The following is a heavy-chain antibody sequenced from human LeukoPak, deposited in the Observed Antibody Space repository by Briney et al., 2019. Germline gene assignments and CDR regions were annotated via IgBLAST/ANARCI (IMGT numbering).Heavy chain of an antibody. CDR3: ARGSSLSGSGKPLDI. J-gene: IGHJ3*02. CDR1: GYTFTDFH. D-gene: IGHD1-26*01. Sequence: GASVKVSCKASGYTFTDFHIHWVRQAPGQGLEWMGWINPNSGGTDFAQNFQGRVTMTRDTSISTAYMELSGLRSDDTAVYYCARGSSLSGSGKPLDIWGQGTVVTVSS. V-gene: IGHV1-2*02. CDR2: INPNSGGT.